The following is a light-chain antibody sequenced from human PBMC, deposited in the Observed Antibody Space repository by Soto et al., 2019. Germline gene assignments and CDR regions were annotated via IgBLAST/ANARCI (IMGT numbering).Light chain of an antibody. Sequence: SYELTQPPTVSVSPGQTARITCSGDALPKQYAYWYQQKAGQAPVLVISQDTQRPSGIPERFSGSTSGTTVTLTITGVQAEDEADYYCQSADSSGTYVFGSGTKVTV. J-gene: IGLJ1*01. CDR1: ALPKQY. CDR3: QSADSSGTYV. CDR2: QDT. V-gene: IGLV3-25*02.